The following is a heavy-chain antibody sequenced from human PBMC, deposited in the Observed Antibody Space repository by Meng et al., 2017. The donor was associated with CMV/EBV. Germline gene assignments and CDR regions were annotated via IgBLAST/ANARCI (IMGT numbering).Heavy chain of an antibody. D-gene: IGHD3-3*01. V-gene: IGHV3-48*04. J-gene: IGHJ6*02. CDR1: GFTFSSYD. Sequence: GGSLRLSCAACGFTFSSYDMHWVRQAPGKGLEWVSYISSSGSTIYYADSVKGRFTISRDNAKNSLYLQMNSLRAEDTAVYYCARNDHDFWSGYSYGMDVWGQGTTVTVSS. CDR2: ISSSGSTI. CDR3: ARNDHDFWSGYSYGMDV.